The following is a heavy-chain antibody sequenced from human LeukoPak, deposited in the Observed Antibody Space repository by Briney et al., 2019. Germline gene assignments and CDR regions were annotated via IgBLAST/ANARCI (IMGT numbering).Heavy chain of an antibody. V-gene: IGHV3-30*04. CDR3: ARGHPINYYYYMDV. CDR2: ISYDGSNK. CDR1: GFTFSSYA. J-gene: IGHJ6*03. Sequence: PGGSLRLSCAASGFTFSSYAMHWVRQAPGKGLEWVAVISYDGSNKYYADSVKGRFTISRDNSKNTLYLQMNSLRAEDTAVYYCARGHPINYYYYMDVWGKGTTVTVSS.